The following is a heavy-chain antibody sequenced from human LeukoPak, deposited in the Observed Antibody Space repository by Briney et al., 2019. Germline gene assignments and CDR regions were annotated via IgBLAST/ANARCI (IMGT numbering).Heavy chain of an antibody. CDR2: IYPGDSDT. J-gene: IGHJ4*02. CDR1: GYGFTSYW. Sequence: GEWLQISSQGSGYGFTSYWIGGVRPMPGKGREWMGIIYPGDSDTRYSPSFQGQVTISADKSISTAYLQWSSLKASDTAMYYCARRGRGESLDYWGQGTLVTVSS. V-gene: IGHV5-51*01. D-gene: IGHD1-1*01. CDR3: ARRGRGESLDY.